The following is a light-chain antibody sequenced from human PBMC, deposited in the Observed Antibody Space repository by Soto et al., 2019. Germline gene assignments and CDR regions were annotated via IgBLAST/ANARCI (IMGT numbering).Light chain of an antibody. CDR1: QSVSSSY. CDR3: QQYGSSPPLT. J-gene: IGKJ4*02. Sequence: EIVLTQSPGTLSFSPGDRATLSCRASQSVSSSYLAWYQQKPGQAPRLLIYGASSRATGIPDRFSGSGSGTDFTLTISRLEPEDFAVNYCQQYGSSPPLTFCGGTKVEIK. V-gene: IGKV3-20*01. CDR2: GAS.